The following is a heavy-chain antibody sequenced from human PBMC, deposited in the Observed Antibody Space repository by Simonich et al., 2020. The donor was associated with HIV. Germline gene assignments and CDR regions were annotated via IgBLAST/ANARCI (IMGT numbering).Heavy chain of an antibody. CDR2: INHSRST. D-gene: IGHD1-1*01. CDR3: ARGIPRNYYYFYYMDV. Sequence: QMQLQQLGAGLLKPSETLSLTCAVYGGPFSGYYWSWIRQPPGKGLEWIGEINHSRSTNYNPSLKSRVTISVDTSKNQFSLKLSSVTAADTAGYSCARGIPRNYYYFYYMDVWGKGTTVIVSS. V-gene: IGHV4-34*01. J-gene: IGHJ6*03. CDR1: GGPFSGYY.